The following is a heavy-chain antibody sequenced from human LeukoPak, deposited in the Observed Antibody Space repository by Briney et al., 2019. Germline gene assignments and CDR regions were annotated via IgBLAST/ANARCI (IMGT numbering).Heavy chain of an antibody. Sequence: PSETLSLTCAVYGGSFSGYYWSWIRQPPGKGLEWIGEINHSGSTNYNPSLKSRVTISVDTSKNQFSLKLSSVTAADTAVYYCARGHSEYYDFWSGYRDYYYMDVWGKGTTVTVSS. D-gene: IGHD3-3*01. CDR1: GGSFSGYY. V-gene: IGHV4-34*01. CDR2: INHSGST. CDR3: ARGHSEYYDFWSGYRDYYYMDV. J-gene: IGHJ6*03.